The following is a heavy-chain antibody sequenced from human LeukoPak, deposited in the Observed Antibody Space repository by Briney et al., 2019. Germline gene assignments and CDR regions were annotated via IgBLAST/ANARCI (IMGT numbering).Heavy chain of an antibody. D-gene: IGHD6-25*01. Sequence: SGGSLRLSXVASGFTFRSYAMSWVRQAPGKGLEWVSVISGSGNSTYYPDSVRGRFTISRDNSKNTLYLQMSSLRAEDTAVYYCAKGAGSSGWNPSDYWGQGILATVSS. CDR3: AKGAGSSGWNPSDY. CDR2: ISGSGNST. V-gene: IGHV3-23*01. J-gene: IGHJ4*02. CDR1: GFTFRSYA.